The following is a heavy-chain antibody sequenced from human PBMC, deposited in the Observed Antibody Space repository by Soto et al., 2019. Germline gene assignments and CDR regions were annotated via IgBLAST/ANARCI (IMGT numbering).Heavy chain of an antibody. CDR1: ADLTRPRAYH. J-gene: IGHJ5*02. Sequence: PSETLPLTYDVSADLTRPRAYHWSWIRQPPEKGLEYIGYIYNTGKTYYNPSLKSRPFISLDTSKSQFFLRLTSVTAADTFIYYCARRLRSSFFPFAPCGQAPLVT. CDR2: IYNTGKT. CDR3: ARRLRSSFFPFAP. V-gene: IGHV4-30-4*01. D-gene: IGHD6-6*01.